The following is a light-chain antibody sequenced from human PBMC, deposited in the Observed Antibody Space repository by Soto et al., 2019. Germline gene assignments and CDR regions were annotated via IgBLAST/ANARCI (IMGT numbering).Light chain of an antibody. CDR3: QQSYSTPYT. Sequence: DIQMTQSPSSLSASVGDRVTITCRASQSISSYLNWYQQKPGKAPKLLIYGASTFQSGVPSRFSGSGSGTDFTLTSSSLQPEDFATYYCQQSYSTPYTFGQGTKLESK. CDR2: GAS. J-gene: IGKJ2*01. V-gene: IGKV1-39*01. CDR1: QSISSY.